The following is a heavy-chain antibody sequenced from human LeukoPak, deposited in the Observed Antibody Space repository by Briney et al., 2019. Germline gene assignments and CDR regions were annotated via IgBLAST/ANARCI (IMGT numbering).Heavy chain of an antibody. V-gene: IGHV3-48*03. Sequence: PGGSLRLSCAASGFTFSSYEMNWVRQAPGKGLEWVSYISSSGSTIYYADSVKGRFTISRDNAKNSLYLQMNSLRAEDTAVYYCARFEWFRFDPRGQGTLVTVSS. CDR1: GFTFSSYE. D-gene: IGHD3-9*01. CDR2: ISSSGSTI. J-gene: IGHJ5*02. CDR3: ARFEWFRFDP.